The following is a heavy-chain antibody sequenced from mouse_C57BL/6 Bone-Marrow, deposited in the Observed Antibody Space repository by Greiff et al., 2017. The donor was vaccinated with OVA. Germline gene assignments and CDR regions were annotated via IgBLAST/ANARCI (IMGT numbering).Heavy chain of an antibody. V-gene: IGHV2-9*01. J-gene: IGHJ3*01. CDR3: AKHSSGYPFAY. CDR2: IWGGGST. D-gene: IGHD3-2*02. Sequence: VKLMESGPGLVAPSQSLSITCTVSGFSLTSYGVDWVRQPPGKGLEWLGVIWGGGSTNYNSALMSRLSISKDNSKSQVFLKMNSLQTDDTAMDYCAKHSSGYPFAYWGQGTLVTVSA. CDR1: GFSLTSYG.